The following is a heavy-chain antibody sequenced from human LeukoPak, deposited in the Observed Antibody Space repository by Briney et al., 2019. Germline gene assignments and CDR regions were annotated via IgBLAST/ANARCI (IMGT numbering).Heavy chain of an antibody. CDR2: MNPNSGVT. V-gene: IGHV1-8*01. CDR3: ARGTGEGYTYGRYYFDY. D-gene: IGHD5-18*01. J-gene: IGHJ4*02. CDR1: GYTFTSYD. Sequence: ASVKVSCKASGYTFTSYDINWVRQATGQGLEWMGWMNPNSGVTDYAQNFQGRVTMTRDTSISTAYVELSRLRSDDTAVYYCARGTGEGYTYGRYYFDYWGQGTLVTVSS.